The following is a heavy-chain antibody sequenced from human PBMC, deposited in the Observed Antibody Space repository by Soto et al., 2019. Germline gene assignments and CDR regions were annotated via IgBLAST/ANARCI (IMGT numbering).Heavy chain of an antibody. CDR3: ASQRYIVVVVAATRLYYYYGMDV. CDR1: GGTFSSYA. D-gene: IGHD2-15*01. J-gene: IGHJ6*02. CDR2: IIPIFGTA. V-gene: IGHV1-69*13. Sequence: SVKVSCKASGGTFSSYAISWVRQAPGQGLEWMGGIIPIFGTANYAQKFQGRVTITADESTSTAYMELSSLRSEDTAVYYCASQRYIVVVVAATRLYYYYGMDVWGQGTTVTVSS.